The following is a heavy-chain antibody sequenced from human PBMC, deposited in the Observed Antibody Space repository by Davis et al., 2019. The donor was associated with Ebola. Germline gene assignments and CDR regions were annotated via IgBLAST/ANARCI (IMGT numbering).Heavy chain of an antibody. CDR1: GGPISGYY. CDR3: ARGVWLGDNWFDP. CDR2: IYPSGST. J-gene: IGHJ5*02. V-gene: IGHV4-4*07. D-gene: IGHD6-19*01. Sequence: PSETLSLTCTVSGGPISGYYWSWIRQPAGKGLEFIGRIYPSGSTNYKPSLKGRVTMSIDTSNNQFSLKVNSVTAADTAIYYCARGVWLGDNWFDPWGQGTLVTVSS.